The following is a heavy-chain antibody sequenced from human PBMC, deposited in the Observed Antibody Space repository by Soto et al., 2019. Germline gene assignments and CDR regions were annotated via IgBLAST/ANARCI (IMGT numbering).Heavy chain of an antibody. CDR3: ARVYGEWEPPFDY. D-gene: IGHD1-26*01. V-gene: IGHV3-48*03. Sequence: EVQLVESGGGLVQPGGSLRLSCAASGFTFSSYEMNWVRQAPGKGLEWVSYISSSGSTIYYADSVKGRFTISRDNAKNSLYLQMNSLRAEDTAVYYCARVYGEWEPPFDYWGQGTLVTVSS. CDR2: ISSSGSTI. CDR1: GFTFSSYE. J-gene: IGHJ4*02.